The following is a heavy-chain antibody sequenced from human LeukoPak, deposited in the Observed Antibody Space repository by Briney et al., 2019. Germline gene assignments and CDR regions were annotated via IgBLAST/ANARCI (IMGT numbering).Heavy chain of an antibody. Sequence: ASVKVSCKASGYTFKSYGITWVRQAPGQGLERMGWISIYNGKTNYVEKLRGRVTMTADTSTSTAFMELSGLRSDDTAVYYCAKVISVASGKYYFDYWGQGTLVTVSS. J-gene: IGHJ4*02. V-gene: IGHV1-18*01. CDR1: GYTFKSYG. CDR3: AKVISVASGKYYFDY. D-gene: IGHD3-10*01. CDR2: ISIYNGKT.